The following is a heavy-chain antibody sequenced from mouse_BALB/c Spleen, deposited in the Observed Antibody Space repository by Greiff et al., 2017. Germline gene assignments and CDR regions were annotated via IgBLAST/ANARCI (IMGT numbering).Heavy chain of an antibody. CDR1: GFTFSSYG. CDR3: AREGGYYGRRAMDY. CDR2: ISSGGSYT. J-gene: IGHJ4*01. D-gene: IGHD1-1*01. Sequence: DVKLVESGGDLVKPGGSLKLSCAASGFTFSSYGMSWVRQTPDKRLEWVATISSGGSYTYYPDSVKGRFTISRDNAKNTLYLQMSSLKSEDTAIYYCAREGGYYGRRAMDYWGQGTSVTVSS. V-gene: IGHV5-6*02.